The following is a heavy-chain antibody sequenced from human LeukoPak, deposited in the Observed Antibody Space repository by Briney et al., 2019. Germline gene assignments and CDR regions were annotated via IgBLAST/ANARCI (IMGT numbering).Heavy chain of an antibody. CDR3: VRTISGGCD. CDR2: IIPFFGTT. Sequence: ASVKVSCEASGGTFSNYGISWVRQAPGQGLEWMGRIIPFFGTTNYAQKFQGRVTITADKSTSTAYMELSSLRSEDTAVYYCVRTISGGCDWGQGTLVTVSS. J-gene: IGHJ4*02. D-gene: IGHD6-19*01. V-gene: IGHV1-69*06. CDR1: GGTFSNYG.